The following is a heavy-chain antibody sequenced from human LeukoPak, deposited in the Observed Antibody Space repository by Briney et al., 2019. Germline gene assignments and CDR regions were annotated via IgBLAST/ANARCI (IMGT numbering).Heavy chain of an antibody. CDR1: GFHG. D-gene: IGHD2-2*01. CDR2: ISADGGST. Sequence: GGSLRLSCAASGFHGMSWVRQAPGKGLEWVSAISADGGSTYYADSVKGRFTISRDNSKNTLYLQMNSLRAEDTAVYYCANGIVVVPAAPKRDYWGQGTLVTVSS. V-gene: IGHV3-23*01. J-gene: IGHJ4*02. CDR3: ANGIVVVPAAPKRDY.